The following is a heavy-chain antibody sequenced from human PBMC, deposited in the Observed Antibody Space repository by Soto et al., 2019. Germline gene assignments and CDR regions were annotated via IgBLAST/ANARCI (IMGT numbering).Heavy chain of an antibody. J-gene: IGHJ6*02. CDR3: VRDDFWSSYDRYGMDV. V-gene: IGHV3-13*01. CDR2: IDTAGDT. Sequence: EVQLVESGGGLVQSGGSLRLSCAASGFSLTLYDMHWVRQGRGGSLEWVLGIDTAGDTYYPGSVKGRFTISRENAKNSLYLQMNSLRAEDTAVYFCVRDDFWSSYDRYGMDVWGQGTTVTVSS. CDR1: GFSLTLYD. D-gene: IGHD3-3*01.